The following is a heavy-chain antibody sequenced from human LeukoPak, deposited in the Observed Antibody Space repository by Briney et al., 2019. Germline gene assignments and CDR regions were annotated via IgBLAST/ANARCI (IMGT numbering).Heavy chain of an antibody. Sequence: SETLSLTCAVSGGSISSDGYSWSWIRQPPGKGLEWIGYIFHSGSTFYNPSLQSRVIMALDTSKNHLSLHLTSVTAADTAVYYCSRENGAFSPFGYWGQGYLVTVLS. V-gene: IGHV4-30-2*01. D-gene: IGHD2-8*01. CDR1: GGSISSDGYS. CDR2: IFHSGST. J-gene: IGHJ4*02. CDR3: SRENGAFSPFGY.